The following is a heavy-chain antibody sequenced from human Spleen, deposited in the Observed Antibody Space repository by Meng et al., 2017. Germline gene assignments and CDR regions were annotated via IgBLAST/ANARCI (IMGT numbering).Heavy chain of an antibody. Sequence: QLAESGGGLVQPGRSLRLSCAASGFSFIDYAMHWVRQAPGKGLEWVATVSHYGDSGCSADSVRCRFLISRDNSKNTVYLQMTRLRPEDTAVYYCARDFGGWYDVWGQGTLVTISS. V-gene: IGHV3-30-3*01. J-gene: IGHJ5*02. CDR2: VSHYGDSG. CDR1: GFSFIDYA. D-gene: IGHD3-3*01. CDR3: ARDFGGWYDV.